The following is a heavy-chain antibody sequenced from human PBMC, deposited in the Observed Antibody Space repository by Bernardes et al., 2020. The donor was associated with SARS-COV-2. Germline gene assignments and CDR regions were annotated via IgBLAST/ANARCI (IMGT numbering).Heavy chain of an antibody. CDR1: GGSISSSSYY. V-gene: IGHV4-39*01. CDR3: ARHLIFGGVPGAPFDY. J-gene: IGHJ4*02. D-gene: IGHD3-3*01. CDR2: IYYSGST. Sequence: SETLSLTCTVSGGSISSSSYYWGWIRQPPGKGLEWIGSIYYSGSTYYNPSLKSRVTISIDTSKNQFSLKLSSVTAADTAVYHCARHLIFGGVPGAPFDYWGQGTLVTASS.